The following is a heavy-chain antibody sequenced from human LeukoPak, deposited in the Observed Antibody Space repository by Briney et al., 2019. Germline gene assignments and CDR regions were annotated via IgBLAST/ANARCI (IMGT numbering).Heavy chain of an antibody. D-gene: IGHD3-9*01. CDR2: ISSSSSYI. J-gene: IGHJ4*02. Sequence: PGGSLRLSCAASGFTVSSNYMSWVRQAPGKGLEWVSSISSSSSYIYYADSVKGRFTISRDNAKNALYLQMNSLRAEDTAVYYCAREGDFTGILTGLNPIDYWGQGTLVTVSS. CDR3: AREGDFTGILTGLNPIDY. V-gene: IGHV3-21*01. CDR1: GFTVSSNY.